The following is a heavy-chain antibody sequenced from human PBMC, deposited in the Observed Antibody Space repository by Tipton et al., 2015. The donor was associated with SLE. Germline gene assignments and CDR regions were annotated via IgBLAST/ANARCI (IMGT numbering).Heavy chain of an antibody. CDR1: GGSISSSNYY. V-gene: IGHV4-39*07. CDR2: MYFSGRT. D-gene: IGHD5-12*01. CDR3: ARSPRTYTGYDEYYFDS. Sequence: TLSLTCTVSGGSISSSNYYWGWIRQPPGKGLEYIGNMYFSGRTSYNPSLKSRVTISGDTSKNQFSLKLSSVTAADTAVYYCARSPRTYTGYDEYYFDSWGQGTLVTVSS. J-gene: IGHJ4*02.